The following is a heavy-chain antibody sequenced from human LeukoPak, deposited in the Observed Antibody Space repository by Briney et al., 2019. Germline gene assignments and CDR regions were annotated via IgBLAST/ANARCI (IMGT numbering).Heavy chain of an antibody. J-gene: IGHJ6*04. CDR1: GFTFSNYW. CDR3: ARDHVGGKYYYMDV. CDR2: IKQDGSEK. Sequence: GGSLRLSCVASGFTFSNYWLTWVRQAPGKGLECVANIKQDGSEKSYVDSVKGRFTISRDNAKNSVYLQMNSLRVEDTAVYYCARDHVGGKYYYMDVWGKGTTVTVSS. D-gene: IGHD3-16*01. V-gene: IGHV3-7*01.